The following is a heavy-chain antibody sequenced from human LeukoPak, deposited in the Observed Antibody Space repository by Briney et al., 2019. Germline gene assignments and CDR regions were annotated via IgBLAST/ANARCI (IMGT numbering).Heavy chain of an antibody. CDR3: AREDGSDYGDQYYFDY. CDR1: GFTFSSYW. Sequence: GGSLRLSCAASGFTFSSYWMSWVRQAPGRGLEWVANIKQDGSEKYYVDSVKGRFTISRDNAKNSLYLQMNSLRAEDTAVYYCAREDGSDYGDQYYFDYWGQGTLATVSS. D-gene: IGHD4-17*01. V-gene: IGHV3-7*01. J-gene: IGHJ4*02. CDR2: IKQDGSEK.